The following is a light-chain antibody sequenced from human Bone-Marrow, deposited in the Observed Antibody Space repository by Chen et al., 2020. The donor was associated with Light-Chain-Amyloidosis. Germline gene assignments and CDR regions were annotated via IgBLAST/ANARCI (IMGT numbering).Light chain of an antibody. V-gene: IGKV1-39*01. CDR1: QSISSY. Sequence: DIQMTQSPSSLSASVGDRVTITCRASQSISSYLNWYVKKPGKAPKLLIYAASSLQSGVPSRFSGSGSGTDFTLTISSLQPEDFATYHCQQSYSTPYTFGQGTKLEIK. CDR2: AAS. J-gene: IGKJ2*01. CDR3: QQSYSTPYT.